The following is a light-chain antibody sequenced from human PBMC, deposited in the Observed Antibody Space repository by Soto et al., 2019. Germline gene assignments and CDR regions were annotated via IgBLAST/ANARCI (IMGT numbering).Light chain of an antibody. CDR3: SSYAGSNIGV. V-gene: IGLV2-8*01. J-gene: IGLJ3*02. CDR2: EVS. CDR1: SSDVGGYNY. Sequence: QSVLTQPPSASGSPGQSVTISCTGTSSDVGGYNYVSWYQHHPGKAPRLVIYEVSKRPSGVPDRFSGSKSGNTASLTVSGLQAEDEADYYCSSYAGSNIGVFGGGTKVTVL.